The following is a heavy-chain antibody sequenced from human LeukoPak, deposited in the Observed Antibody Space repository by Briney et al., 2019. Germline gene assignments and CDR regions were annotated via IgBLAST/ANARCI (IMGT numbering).Heavy chain of an antibody. CDR3: ARDADSGSYYGNAFDI. D-gene: IGHD1-26*01. J-gene: IGHJ3*02. CDR1: GYTFTGYY. Sequence: ASVKVSCKASGYTFTGYYMHWVRQAPGQGLEWMGWINPNSGGTNYAQKFQGRVTMTRDTSISTAYMELSRLRSDDTAVYYCARDADSGSYYGNAFDIWGQGTMVTVSS. CDR2: INPNSGGT. V-gene: IGHV1-2*02.